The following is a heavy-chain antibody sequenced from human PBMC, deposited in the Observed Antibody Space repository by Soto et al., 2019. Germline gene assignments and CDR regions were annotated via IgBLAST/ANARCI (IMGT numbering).Heavy chain of an antibody. Sequence: GGSLRLSCAASGFTFSSYAMSWVRQAPGKGLEWVSAISGSGGSTYYAESVKGRFTISRDNSKNTLYLQMNSLRAEDTAVYYCAKVPLPDPKVVPALYYMDVWGKGTTVTVSS. CDR1: GFTFSSYA. D-gene: IGHD3-22*01. CDR3: AKVPLPDPKVVPALYYMDV. CDR2: ISGSGGST. V-gene: IGHV3-23*01. J-gene: IGHJ6*03.